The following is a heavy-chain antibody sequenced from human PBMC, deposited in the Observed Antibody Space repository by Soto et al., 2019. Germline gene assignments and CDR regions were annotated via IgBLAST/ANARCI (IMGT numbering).Heavy chain of an antibody. J-gene: IGHJ5*02. Sequence: GASVKVSWKASGYTFTSYGISWVRQAPGQGLEWMGWISAYNGNTNYAQKLQGRVTMTTDTSTSTAYMELRSLRSDDTAVYYCARGGYCSSTSCYQLNWFDPWGQGTLVTVSS. D-gene: IGHD2-2*01. V-gene: IGHV1-18*01. CDR2: ISAYNGNT. CDR1: GYTFTSYG. CDR3: ARGGYCSSTSCYQLNWFDP.